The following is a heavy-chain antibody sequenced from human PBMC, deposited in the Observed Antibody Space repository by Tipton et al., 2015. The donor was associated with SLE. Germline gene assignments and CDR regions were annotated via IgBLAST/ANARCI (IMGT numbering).Heavy chain of an antibody. CDR1: GGAISSGGYY. J-gene: IGHJ6*04. CDR2: IYYSGNT. CDR3: ARATDWNLSPDV. D-gene: IGHD1-7*01. Sequence: LRLSCTVSGGAISSGGYYWTWIRQLPGKGLEWIGYIYYSGNTYYNPSLGSRLTISVDTSKDQFSLRLTSVTAADTAVYYCARATDWNLSPDVWGKGTTVTVSS. V-gene: IGHV4-31*03.